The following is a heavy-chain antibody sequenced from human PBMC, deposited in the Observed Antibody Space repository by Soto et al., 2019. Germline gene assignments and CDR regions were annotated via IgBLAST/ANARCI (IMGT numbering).Heavy chain of an antibody. CDR1: GFTVSSNY. CDR2: IYSGGST. CDR3: ARLFLGPGPGWFDP. J-gene: IGHJ5*02. V-gene: IGHV3-53*01. D-gene: IGHD3-3*01. Sequence: PGGSLRLSCAASGFTVSSNYMSWVRQAPGKGLEWVSVIYSGGSTYYADSVKGRFTISRDNSKNTLYLQMNSLRAEDTAVYYCARLFLGPGPGWFDPWGQGTLVTVS.